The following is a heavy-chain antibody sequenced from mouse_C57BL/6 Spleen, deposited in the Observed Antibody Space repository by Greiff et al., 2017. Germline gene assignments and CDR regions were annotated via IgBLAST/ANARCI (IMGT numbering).Heavy chain of an antibody. CDR1: GYTFTDHT. D-gene: IGHD2-3*01. CDR3: ATDGYYVDYVDY. V-gene: IGHV1-78*01. J-gene: IGHJ2*01. CDR2: IYPRDGST. Sequence: QVQLPQSDAELVKPGASVKISCKVSGYTFTDHTIHWMKQRPEQGLEWIGYIYPRDGSTKYNEKFKGKATLPADKSSSTAYMQLNSLTSEDSAVYVCATDGYYVDYVDYWGQGTTLTVSS.